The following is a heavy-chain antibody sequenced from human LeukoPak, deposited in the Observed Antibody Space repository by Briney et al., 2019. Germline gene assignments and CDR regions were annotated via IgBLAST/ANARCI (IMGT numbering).Heavy chain of an antibody. V-gene: IGHV1-18*01. CDR1: SYTFPRYG. CDR2: ISAYNGNT. CDR3: ARGYCSGGSCYSSYY. J-gene: IGHJ4*02. D-gene: IGHD2-15*01. Sequence: ASVNLYCHASSYTFPRYGISWVRQAPGQGLEWMGWISAYNGNTNYAQKLQGRVTMTTDTSTSTAYMELRSLRSDDTAVYYCARGYCSGGSCYSSYYWGQGTLVTVSS.